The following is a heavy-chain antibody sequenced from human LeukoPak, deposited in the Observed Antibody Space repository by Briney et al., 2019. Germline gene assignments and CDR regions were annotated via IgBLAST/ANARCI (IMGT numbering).Heavy chain of an antibody. CDR3: ARATRIAVAGHLGY. CDR2: IKQDGSEK. Sequence: GGSLRLSCAASGFTFSSYWMSWVRQAPGKGLEWVANIKQDGSEKYYVDSVKGRFTISRDNAKNSLYLQMNSLRAEDTAVYYCARATRIAVAGHLGYWGQGTLVTVSS. J-gene: IGHJ4*02. CDR1: GFTFSSYW. D-gene: IGHD6-19*01. V-gene: IGHV3-7*01.